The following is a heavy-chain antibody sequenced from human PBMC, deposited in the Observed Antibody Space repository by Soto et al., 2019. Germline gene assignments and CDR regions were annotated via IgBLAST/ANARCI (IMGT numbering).Heavy chain of an antibody. V-gene: IGHV1-69*08. D-gene: IGHD6-13*01. CDR1: GGTFSSYT. CDR2: IIPILGIA. J-gene: IGHJ5*02. CDR3: AREGSIWFRRTNWVDP. Sequence: QVQLVQSGAEVKKPASSVKVSCKASGGTFSSYTISWVRQAPGQGLEWMGRIIPILGIANYAQKFQGRVTITADKSTSTAYMELRSLRSEDTAVYYCAREGSIWFRRTNWVDPWGQGPLVTVSS.